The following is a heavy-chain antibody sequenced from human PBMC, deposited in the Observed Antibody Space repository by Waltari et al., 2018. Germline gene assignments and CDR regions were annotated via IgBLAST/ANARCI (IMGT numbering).Heavy chain of an antibody. CDR2: IIPILGIP. CDR3: ATHKLGISQHYYHMGA. V-gene: IGHV1-69*12. D-gene: IGHD7-27*01. CDR1: RRPFGGSW. J-gene: IGHJ6*03. Sequence: VQLVQSVAECRTPRSSVKGSCQATRRPFGGSWLSWVRLTPGQSLEWLGVIIPILGIPDYSQKFQDRLTITADASTSTAYMELSSLTSEDTAIYFCATHKLGISQHYYHMGAWGKGTTVTISS.